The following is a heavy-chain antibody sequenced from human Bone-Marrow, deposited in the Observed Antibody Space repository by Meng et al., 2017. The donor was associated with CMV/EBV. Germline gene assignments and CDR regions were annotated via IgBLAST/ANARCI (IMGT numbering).Heavy chain of an antibody. V-gene: IGHV3-15*01. J-gene: IGHJ6*02. Sequence: GESLKISCAASGFTFSNAWMNWVRQAPGKGLEWVGRIKSKTDGGTTDYAAPVKGRFTISRDDSKNTLYLQLNSLRAEDTAVYYCAIIWSGYHKPGPDYYYYYGMDVWGQGTTVTVSS. CDR2: IKSKTDGGTT. CDR3: AIIWSGYHKPGPDYYYYYGMDV. CDR1: GFTFSNAW. D-gene: IGHD3-3*01.